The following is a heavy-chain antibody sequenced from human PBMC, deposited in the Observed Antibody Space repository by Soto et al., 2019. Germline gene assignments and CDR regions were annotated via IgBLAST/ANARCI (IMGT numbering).Heavy chain of an antibody. CDR3: ARGSARRITIFGVVIIRLYWFDP. V-gene: IGHV1-69*02. CDR1: GGTFSSYT. J-gene: IGHJ5*02. CDR2: IIPILGIA. Sequence: SVKVSCKASGGTFSSYTISWVRQAPGQGLEWMGRIIPILGIANYAQKFQGRVTITADKSTSTAYMELSSLRSEDTAVYYCARGSARRITIFGVVIIRLYWFDPWGQGTLVTVSS. D-gene: IGHD3-3*01.